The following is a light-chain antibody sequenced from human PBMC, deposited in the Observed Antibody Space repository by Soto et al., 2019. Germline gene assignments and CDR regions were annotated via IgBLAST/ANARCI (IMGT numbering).Light chain of an antibody. CDR3: SSYTTSSTLV. Sequence: QSALTQPASVSGSPGQSITISCTGTSSDVGAYNYVSWYQQLPDKAPKLMIYDVTYRPSGVSNRFSGSKSGNTASLTISGLQAEDEADYFCSSYTTSSTLVFSGGTQLTVL. CDR1: SSDVGAYNY. J-gene: IGLJ3*02. CDR2: DVT. V-gene: IGLV2-14*01.